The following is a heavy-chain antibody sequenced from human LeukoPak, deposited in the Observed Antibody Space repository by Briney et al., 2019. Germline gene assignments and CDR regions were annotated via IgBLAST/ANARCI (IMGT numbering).Heavy chain of an antibody. Sequence: SETLSLTCTVSGGSISSYYWSWIRQPAGKGLEWIGRIHTSGSTKYNASLKSRVSMSVDTSKNQFSLKLSSVAAADTAVVYCARENSGSYREFDYWGQGTLVTVSS. CDR1: GGSISSYY. CDR3: ARENSGSYREFDY. D-gene: IGHD1-26*01. V-gene: IGHV4-4*07. CDR2: IHTSGST. J-gene: IGHJ4*02.